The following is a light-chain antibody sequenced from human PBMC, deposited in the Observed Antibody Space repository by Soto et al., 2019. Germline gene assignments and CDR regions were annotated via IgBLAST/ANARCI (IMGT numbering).Light chain of an antibody. Sequence: QSVLTQPPSVSAAPGQKVTISCSGSSSNIGNNYVSWYQQLPGTAPKPLIYDNNKRPSGIPDRFSGSKSGTSATLGITGLQTGDEADYYCGTWDSGLSAVVFGGGTKVTVL. J-gene: IGLJ3*02. CDR3: GTWDSGLSAVV. CDR2: DNN. V-gene: IGLV1-51*01. CDR1: SSNIGNNY.